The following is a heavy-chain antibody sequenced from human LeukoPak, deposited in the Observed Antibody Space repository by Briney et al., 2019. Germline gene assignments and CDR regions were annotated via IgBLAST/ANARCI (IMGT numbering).Heavy chain of an antibody. D-gene: IGHD5-12*01. J-gene: IGHJ5*02. CDR3: ARDYIGYDT. Sequence: GESLQISCNGSGYXFTAYWIAWVRPMPGKGLEWMGIIYPGDSDTTYSPSFQGQVTISADKSVSAAYLQWSSLKTSDSAMYYCARDYIGYDTWGQGTLLTVSS. V-gene: IGHV5-51*01. CDR2: IYPGDSDT. CDR1: GYXFTAYW.